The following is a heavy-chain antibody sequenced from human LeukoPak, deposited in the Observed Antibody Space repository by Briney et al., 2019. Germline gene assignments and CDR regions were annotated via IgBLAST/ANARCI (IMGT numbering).Heavy chain of an antibody. J-gene: IGHJ6*03. CDR1: GYTFNLYG. Sequence: ASVKVSCKASGYTFNLYGVNWVRQAPGQGLEWMGWISGFNGHTKYAQNLQDRVTMTTDTSTSTAYMELRSLRSDDTAVYYCARAWLRRKFYYYMGVWGKGTTVTVSS. CDR2: ISGFNGHT. CDR3: ARAWLRRKFYYYMGV. D-gene: IGHD5-12*01. V-gene: IGHV1-18*01.